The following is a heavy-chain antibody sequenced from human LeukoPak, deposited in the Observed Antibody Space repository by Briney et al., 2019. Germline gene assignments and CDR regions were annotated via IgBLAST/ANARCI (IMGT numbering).Heavy chain of an antibody. CDR3: ARPTDGDSTRYGMDV. D-gene: IGHD2-21*02. CDR2: TYSGGST. J-gene: IGHJ6*02. Sequence: GGSLRLSCAASGFVVGGNYMSSVRQAPRKSLEWVSVTYSGGSTYYADCAKGRFSTSRDSSTSTLFLQMDSLRVEDTAMYYCARPTDGDSTRYGMDVWGQGTTVIVSS. V-gene: IGHV3-53*01. CDR1: GFVVGGNY.